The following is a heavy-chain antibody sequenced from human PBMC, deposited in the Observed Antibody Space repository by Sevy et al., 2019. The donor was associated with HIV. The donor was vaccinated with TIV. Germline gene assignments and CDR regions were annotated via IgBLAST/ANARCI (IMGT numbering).Heavy chain of an antibody. CDR2: IYYSGCT. J-gene: IGHJ6*02. CDR1: GGSISSYY. V-gene: IGHV4-59*01. D-gene: IGHD3-3*01. Sequence: SETLSLTCTVSGGSISSYYWSWIRQPPGKGLEWIGYIYYSGCTNYNPSLKSRVTISVDTSKNQFSLKLSSVTAADTAVYYCARDQYDFWSGGYYYYGMDVWGQGTTVTVSS. CDR3: ARDQYDFWSGGYYYYGMDV.